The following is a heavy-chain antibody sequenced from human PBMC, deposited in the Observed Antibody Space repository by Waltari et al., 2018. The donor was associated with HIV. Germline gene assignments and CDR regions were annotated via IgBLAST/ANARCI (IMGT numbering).Heavy chain of an antibody. CDR1: GFTFRNYW. CDR3: ARDPEGYTLGGGDFDY. D-gene: IGHD5-12*01. V-gene: IGHV3-7*01. J-gene: IGHJ4*02. CDR2: IKEEGSEK. Sequence: EVQLVESGGGLVQPGGSLRISCAVSGFTFRNYWMTWVRQAPGKGLEWVANIKEEGSEKYYVDAVKGRFTISRDNAKKSLYLQMNSLRVEDTAVYYCARDPEGYTLGGGDFDYWGQGTLVTVSS.